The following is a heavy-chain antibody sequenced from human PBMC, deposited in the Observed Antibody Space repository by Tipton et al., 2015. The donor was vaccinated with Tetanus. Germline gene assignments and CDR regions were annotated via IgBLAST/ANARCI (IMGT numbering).Heavy chain of an antibody. CDR3: VRLVEMTTCFDF. J-gene: IGHJ4*02. CDR2: IDYFGST. CDR1: GGSISTYH. V-gene: IGHV4-59*01. Sequence: TLSLTCTVSGGSISTYHWNWFRLSPGKGLEWIGYIDYFGSTKINPSLKSRVAMSVDTAANQLSLKLTSVTSADTAMYYCVRLVEMTTCFDFWGQGTLVTVSS. D-gene: IGHD5-24*01.